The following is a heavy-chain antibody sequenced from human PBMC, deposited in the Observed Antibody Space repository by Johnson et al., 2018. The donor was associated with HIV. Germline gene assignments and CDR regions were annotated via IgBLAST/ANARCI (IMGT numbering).Heavy chain of an antibody. CDR1: GFTFDDYG. Sequence: EMQLVESGGGVVRPGGSLRLSCAASGFTFDDYGMSWVRQAPGKGLEWVSGIYWNGGTTGYADSVKGRFTISRDNAKNSLYLQMNSLRAEDTALHYCARDLGPGGSGSYYNAFDIWGQGTMVTVSS. J-gene: IGHJ3*02. V-gene: IGHV3-20*04. D-gene: IGHD3-10*01. CDR3: ARDLGPGGSGSYYNAFDI. CDR2: IYWNGGTT.